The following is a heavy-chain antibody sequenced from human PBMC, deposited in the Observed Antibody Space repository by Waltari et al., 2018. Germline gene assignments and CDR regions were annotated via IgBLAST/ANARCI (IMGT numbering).Heavy chain of an antibody. Sequence: QVQLVQSGAEVKKPGASVKVSCKVSGYTLTELSIDWVRQAPGKGLEWMGTFKPEDDETIFAQKFQGRVTMTEDTSTDTAYMELSSLRSEDTAVYYCATGLSVVVGFDYWGQGTLVTVSS. D-gene: IGHD2-15*01. CDR1: GYTLTELS. CDR3: ATGLSVVVGFDY. V-gene: IGHV1-24*01. CDR2: FKPEDDET. J-gene: IGHJ4*02.